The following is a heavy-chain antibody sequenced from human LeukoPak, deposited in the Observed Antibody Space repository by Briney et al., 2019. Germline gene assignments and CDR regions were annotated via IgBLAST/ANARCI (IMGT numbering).Heavy chain of an antibody. J-gene: IGHJ5*02. D-gene: IGHD2-2*01. CDR2: ISYDGSNK. V-gene: IGHV3-30-3*01. CDR3: AKDGVVVPAAIVDWFDP. Sequence: PGRSLRLSCAASGFTFSSYAMHWVRQAPGKGLEWVAVISYDGSNKYYADSVKGRFTISRDNSKNTLYLQMNSLRAEDTAVYYCAKDGVVVPAAIVDWFDPWGQGTLVTVSS. CDR1: GFTFSSYA.